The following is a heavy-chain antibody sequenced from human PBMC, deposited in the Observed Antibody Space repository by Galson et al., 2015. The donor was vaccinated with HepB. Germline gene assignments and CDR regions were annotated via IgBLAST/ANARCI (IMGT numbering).Heavy chain of an antibody. CDR2: INPTSGGT. Sequence: SVKVSCKASEYTFTGYYIHWVRQAPGQGLEWMGWINPTSGGTNYAQKFLGRVTMTRDTSISTAYMELSRLRSDDTAVYYCATSRRKYQLIAYWFDPWGQGTLVTVSS. CDR3: ATSRRKYQLIAYWFDP. CDR1: EYTFTGYY. J-gene: IGHJ5*02. V-gene: IGHV1-2*02. D-gene: IGHD2-2*01.